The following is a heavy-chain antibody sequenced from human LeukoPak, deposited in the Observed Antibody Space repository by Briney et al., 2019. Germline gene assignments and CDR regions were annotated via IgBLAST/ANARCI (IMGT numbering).Heavy chain of an antibody. V-gene: IGHV3-7*01. CDR3: ARDRCYSNFDY. CDR2: MKEDRSEK. D-gene: IGHD4-11*01. CDR1: GFTFSNYW. J-gene: IGHJ4*02. Sequence: GGSLRLSCAASGFTFSNYWMCWVRQAPGKGLEWVANMKEDRSEKNYVDSVKGRFTISRDNAQDSLYLQMNSLRAEDTAVYYCARDRCYSNFDYWGQGTLATVSS.